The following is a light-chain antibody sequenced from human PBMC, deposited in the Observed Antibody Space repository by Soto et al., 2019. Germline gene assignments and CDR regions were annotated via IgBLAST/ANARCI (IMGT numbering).Light chain of an antibody. CDR3: QQYGTSRT. Sequence: DIVLTQSPGTLSLSPGERATLSCRASQSVSSSYLAWYQQKPGQAPRLLIYGASSRATGIPDRFSGSGSGTDFTLTISRLEPEDFAVYYCQQYGTSRTFGQGTKVDI. CDR2: GAS. CDR1: QSVSSSY. V-gene: IGKV3-20*01. J-gene: IGKJ1*01.